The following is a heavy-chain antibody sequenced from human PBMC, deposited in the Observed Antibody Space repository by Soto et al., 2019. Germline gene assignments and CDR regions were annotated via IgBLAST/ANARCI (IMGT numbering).Heavy chain of an antibody. CDR1: GGSVSSYY. D-gene: IGHD1-20*01. Sequence: PSETLSLTCTVFGGSVSSYYWSWIRQSPGKGLEWIGYIYYSGSTKYKPSLKSRVTISVDTSKNQFSLKVSSATAADTAVYYCARHYNRNDGLYYFDYWGLGALVTVSS. V-gene: IGHV4-59*08. CDR3: ARHYNRNDGLYYFDY. CDR2: IYYSGST. J-gene: IGHJ4*02.